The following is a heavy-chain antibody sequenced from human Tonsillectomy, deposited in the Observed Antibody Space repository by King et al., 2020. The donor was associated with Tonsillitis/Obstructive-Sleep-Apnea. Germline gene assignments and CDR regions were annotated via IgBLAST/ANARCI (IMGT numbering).Heavy chain of an antibody. CDR2: ISWDGSNT. J-gene: IGHJ4*02. Sequence: VQLVESGGVVVQPGGSLRLSCAASGFTFTDYTIHGVRQAPGKGLEWVSLISWDGSNTYYADSVKGRCTISRDNSKNSLYLQMNSLRTEDTALYYCAKERGTIYSDSWGQGTLVTVSS. CDR3: AKERGTIYSDS. D-gene: IGHD1-1*01. CDR1: GFTFTDYT. V-gene: IGHV3-43*01.